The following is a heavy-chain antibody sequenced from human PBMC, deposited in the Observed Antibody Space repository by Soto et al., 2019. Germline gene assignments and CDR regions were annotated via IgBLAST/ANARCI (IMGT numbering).Heavy chain of an antibody. D-gene: IGHD6-13*01. J-gene: IGHJ4*02. Sequence: QVQLQESGPGLVKPSQTLSLTCTVSGGSISSGGYYWSWIRHHPGKGLEWIGYIRYSGSTYYNPSLQSRFTISVDTSKNQFSLKLRSVTAADTAVYYCAREWQQLAPDYWGKGTLVTVSS. V-gene: IGHV4-31*03. CDR2: IRYSGST. CDR1: GGSISSGGYY. CDR3: AREWQQLAPDY.